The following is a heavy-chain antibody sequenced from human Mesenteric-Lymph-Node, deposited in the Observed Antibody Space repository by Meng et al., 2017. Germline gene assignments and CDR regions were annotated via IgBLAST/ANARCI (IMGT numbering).Heavy chain of an antibody. V-gene: IGHV3-23*04. J-gene: IGHJ4*02. CDR2: FSGVAATT. CDR3: ACSRTFDY. D-gene: IGHD6-13*01. CDR1: GFTFSNFA. Sequence: QLGESGGGLVQRGGSLTLACAASGFTFSNFAMSWVRQAPGKGLEWVSAFSGVAATTFYAGSVKGRFTISRDNAKNTLYLQMNSLRAEDTAIYYCACSRTFDYWGQGTLVTVSS.